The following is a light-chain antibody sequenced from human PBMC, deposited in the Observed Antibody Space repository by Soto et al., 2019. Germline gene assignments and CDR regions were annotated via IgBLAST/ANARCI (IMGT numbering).Light chain of an antibody. CDR2: AAS. Sequence: DIQMTQSPSSLSASVGDRVTITCRASQSISTYLNWYQQKPGEAPQLLIYAASSLESGVPSRFSGSGSGTDFTLTISSLQPEDFTTYYCQQSSSYPRTFGGGTKVEIK. V-gene: IGKV1-39*01. CDR3: QQSSSYPRT. CDR1: QSISTY. J-gene: IGKJ4*01.